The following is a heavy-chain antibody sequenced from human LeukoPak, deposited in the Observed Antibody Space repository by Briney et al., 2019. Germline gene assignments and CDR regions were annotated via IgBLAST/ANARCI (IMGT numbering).Heavy chain of an antibody. V-gene: IGHV1-18*01. CDR2: ISAYNGNT. Sequence: ASVKVSCKASGYTFTSYDINWVRQAAGQGLEWMGWISAYNGNTNYAQKLQGRVTMTTDTSTSTAYMELRSLRSDDTAVYYCARGVGGSYWVRWFDPWGQGTLVTVSS. CDR1: GYTFTSYD. J-gene: IGHJ5*02. D-gene: IGHD1-26*01. CDR3: ARGVGGSYWVRWFDP.